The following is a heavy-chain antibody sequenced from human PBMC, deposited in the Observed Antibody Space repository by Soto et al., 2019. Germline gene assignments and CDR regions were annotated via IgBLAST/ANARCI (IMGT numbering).Heavy chain of an antibody. D-gene: IGHD6-19*01. CDR3: AKEGGAARYSSGWYWYFDL. CDR2: ISGSGGST. CDR1: GFTFSSYA. V-gene: IGHV3-23*01. Sequence: GGSLRLSCAASGFTFSSYAMSWVHQAPGKGLEWVSAISGSGGSTYYADSVKGRFTISRDNSKNTLYLQMNSLRAEDTAVYYCAKEGGAARYSSGWYWYFDLWGRGTLVTVSS. J-gene: IGHJ2*01.